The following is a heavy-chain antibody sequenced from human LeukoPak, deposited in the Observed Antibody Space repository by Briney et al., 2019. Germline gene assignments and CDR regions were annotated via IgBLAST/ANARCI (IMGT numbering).Heavy chain of an antibody. Sequence: HPGGSLRLSCAASGFTFSSYAMSWVRQAPGKGLEWVSAISGSGGSTYYADSVKGRYTISRDNSKNTLYLQMNSLRAEDTAVYYCARSGSYLPLYYFDYWGQGTLVTVSS. J-gene: IGHJ4*02. CDR2: ISGSGGST. CDR3: ARSGSYLPLYYFDY. D-gene: IGHD1-26*01. V-gene: IGHV3-23*01. CDR1: GFTFSSYA.